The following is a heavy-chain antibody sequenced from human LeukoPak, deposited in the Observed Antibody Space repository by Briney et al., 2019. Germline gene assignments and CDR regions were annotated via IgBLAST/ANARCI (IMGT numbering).Heavy chain of an antibody. D-gene: IGHD6-19*01. CDR3: TRDGHPSKHVAGTLYYYYGMDV. V-gene: IGHV3-49*04. Sequence: GSLRLSCTASGFTFGDYAMSWVRQAPGKGLEWVGFIRSKAYGGTTEYAASVKGRFTISRDDSKSIAYLQMNSLKTEDTAVYYCTRDGHPSKHVAGTLYYYYGMDVWGKGTTVTVSS. CDR1: GFTFGDYA. J-gene: IGHJ6*04. CDR2: IRSKAYGGTT.